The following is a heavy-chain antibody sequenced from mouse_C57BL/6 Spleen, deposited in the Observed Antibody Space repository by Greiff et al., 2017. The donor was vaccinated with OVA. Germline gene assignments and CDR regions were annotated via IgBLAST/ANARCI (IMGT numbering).Heavy chain of an antibody. J-gene: IGHJ2*01. Sequence: EVQLQQSGPELVKPGASVKISCKASGYTFTDYYMNWVKQSHGKSLEWIGDINPNNGGTSYNQKFKGKATLTVDKSSSTAYMELRSLTSEDSAVYYCARGPHWDGDYWGQGTTLTVSS. D-gene: IGHD4-1*01. V-gene: IGHV1-26*01. CDR1: GYTFTDYY. CDR2: INPNNGGT. CDR3: ARGPHWDGDY.